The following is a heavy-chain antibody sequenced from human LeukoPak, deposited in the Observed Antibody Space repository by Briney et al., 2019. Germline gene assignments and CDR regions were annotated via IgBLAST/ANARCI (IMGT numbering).Heavy chain of an antibody. J-gene: IGHJ4*02. V-gene: IGHV3-30*02. CDR2: IRYDGSNK. CDR3: AKVAYYYDIPRGTSNPFDY. D-gene: IGHD3-22*01. CDR1: GFTFSSYG. Sequence: PGGSRRLSCAASGFTFSSYGMHWVRQAPGKGLEWVAFIRYDGSNKYYADSVKGRFTISRDNSKNTLYLQMNSLRAEDTAVYYCAKVAYYYDIPRGTSNPFDYWGQGTLVTVSS.